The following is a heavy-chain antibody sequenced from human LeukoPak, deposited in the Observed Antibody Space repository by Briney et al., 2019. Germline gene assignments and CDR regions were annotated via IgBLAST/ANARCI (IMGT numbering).Heavy chain of an antibody. J-gene: IGHJ5*02. CDR2: IYYSGST. V-gene: IGHV4-61*08. CDR1: GGSISSGGYS. Sequence: SQTLSLTCAVSGGSISSGGYSWSWIRQPPGKGLEWIGYIYYSGSTNYNPSLKSRVTISVDTSKNQFSLKLSSVTAADTAVYYCARVYSSSYWFDPWGQGTLVTVSS. D-gene: IGHD6-13*01. CDR3: ARVYSSSYWFDP.